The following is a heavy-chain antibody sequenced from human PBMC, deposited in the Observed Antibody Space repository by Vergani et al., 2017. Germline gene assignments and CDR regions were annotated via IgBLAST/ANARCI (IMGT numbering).Heavy chain of an antibody. CDR3: ARDEYYDILTGYHAFDI. CDR2: TYYRSKWYN. J-gene: IGHJ3*02. CDR1: GDSVSSNSAA. D-gene: IGHD3-9*01. V-gene: IGHV6-1*01. Sequence: QVQLQQSGPGLVKPSQTLSLTCAISGDSVSSNSAAWNWIRQSPSRGLEWLERTYYRSKWYNDYAVSVKSRITINPDTSKNQFSLQLNSVTPEDTAVYYCARDEYYDILTGYHAFDIWGQGTMVTVSS.